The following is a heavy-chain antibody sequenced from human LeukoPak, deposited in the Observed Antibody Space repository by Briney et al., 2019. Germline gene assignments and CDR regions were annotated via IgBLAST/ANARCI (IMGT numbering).Heavy chain of an antibody. V-gene: IGHV4-61*01. CDR3: ARGGYGYGSEYGDY. Sequence: PSETLSLTCTVSGYSISSGYYWSWIRQPPGKGLKWIGNIYYSGSTNCNPSLKSRVTISVDTSKNQFSLKLSSVTAADTAVYYCARGGYGYGSEYGDYWGQGTLVTVSS. CDR1: GYSISSGYY. CDR2: IYYSGST. J-gene: IGHJ4*02. D-gene: IGHD5-18*01.